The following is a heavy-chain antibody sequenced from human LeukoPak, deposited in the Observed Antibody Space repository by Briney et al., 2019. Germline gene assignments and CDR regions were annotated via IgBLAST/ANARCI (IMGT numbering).Heavy chain of an antibody. V-gene: IGHV1-69*13. CDR2: IIPIFGTA. Sequence: SVKVSCKASGGTFSSYAISWVRQAPGQGLEWMGGIIPIFGTANYAQKFQGRVTITADESTSTAYMELSSLRSEDTAVYYCARENYYYYYMDVWGKGTTVTVSS. CDR3: ARENYYYYYMDV. CDR1: GGTFSSYA. J-gene: IGHJ6*03.